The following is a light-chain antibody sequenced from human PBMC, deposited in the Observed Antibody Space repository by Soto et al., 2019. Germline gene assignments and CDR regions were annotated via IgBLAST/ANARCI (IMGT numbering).Light chain of an antibody. CDR3: TSYTSSGPWV. CDR2: EVN. V-gene: IGLV2-14*01. J-gene: IGLJ3*02. Sequence: QSALTQPASVSGSPGQSITISCTGTSGDVGGYNYVSWYQLYPGKAPKLIIYEVNNRPSGVSNRFSGSKSGNTASLTISGRQDEDEADYYCTSYTSSGPWVFGGGTKVTVL. CDR1: SGDVGGYNY.